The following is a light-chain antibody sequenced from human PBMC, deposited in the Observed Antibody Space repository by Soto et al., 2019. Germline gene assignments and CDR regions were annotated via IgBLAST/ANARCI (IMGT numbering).Light chain of an antibody. CDR1: QDVTNS. V-gene: IGKV3-15*01. J-gene: IGKJ5*01. CDR3: QQYIRRPLS. Sequence: EILMTQSPATLSLSPGEGVTLSCRAAQDVTNSVAWYQQKSGQAPRLLIYDASARASGVSARFSDSGSGTDFTLTISGLQAEDFAVYFCQQYIRRPLSFGQGTRLEIK. CDR2: DAS.